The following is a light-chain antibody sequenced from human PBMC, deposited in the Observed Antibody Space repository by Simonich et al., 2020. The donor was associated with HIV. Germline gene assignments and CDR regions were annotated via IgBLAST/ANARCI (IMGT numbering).Light chain of an antibody. V-gene: IGKV1-NL1*01. Sequence: DIQMTQSPSSLSASVGDRVTITCRASQGISNSLARYQQKPGKAPKLLLYAASRLESGVPSRFSGSGSVTDYTLTISSLQPEDFATYYCQQYYSTRTFGQGTKVEIK. CDR2: AAS. CDR1: QGISNS. CDR3: QQYYSTRT. J-gene: IGKJ1*01.